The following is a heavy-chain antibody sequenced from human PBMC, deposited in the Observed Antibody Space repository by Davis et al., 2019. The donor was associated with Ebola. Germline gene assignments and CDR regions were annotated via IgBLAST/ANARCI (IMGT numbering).Heavy chain of an antibody. CDR1: GYTFTSYY. CDR2: INPSGGST. V-gene: IGHV1-46*01. D-gene: IGHD5-24*01. J-gene: IGHJ6*02. Sequence: ASVKVSCKASGYTFTSYYMHWVRQAPGQGLEWMGIINPSGGSTSYAQKFQGRVTMTRDTSTSTVYMELSSLRSEDTAVYYCARLAGRDGYNLNYYYYGMDVWAKGPRSPSP. CDR3: ARLAGRDGYNLNYYYYGMDV.